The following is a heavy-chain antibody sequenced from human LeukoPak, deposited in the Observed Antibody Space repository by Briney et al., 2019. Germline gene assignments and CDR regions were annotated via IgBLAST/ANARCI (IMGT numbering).Heavy chain of an antibody. J-gene: IGHJ5*02. CDR1: GYTFTDYY. CDR2: INPNSGGT. Sequence: GASVKVSCKTSGYTFTDYYIHWVRQAPGQGLEWMGWINPNSGGTNYAQKFQGRVTMTRDTSTSTVYMELSSLRSEDTAVYYCARDRDSLNWFDPWGQGTLVTVSS. V-gene: IGHV1-2*02. CDR3: ARDRDSLNWFDP. D-gene: IGHD3-22*01.